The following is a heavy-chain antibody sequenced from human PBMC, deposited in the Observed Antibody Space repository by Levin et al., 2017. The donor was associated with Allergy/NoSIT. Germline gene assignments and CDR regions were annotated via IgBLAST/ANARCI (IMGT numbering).Heavy chain of an antibody. CDR3: ATGAETCYAY. CDR2: ITSDESNT. D-gene: IGHD3-16*01. CDR1: GITFRDYW. V-gene: IGHV3-74*01. J-gene: IGHJ4*02. Sequence: GGSLRLSCAASGITFRDYWMHWVRQVPGKGLVWVSRITSDESNTLYADSVKGRFTISRDNAKNTLYLQIDSLRVEDTAVYYCATGAETCYAYWGQGTLVTVSS.